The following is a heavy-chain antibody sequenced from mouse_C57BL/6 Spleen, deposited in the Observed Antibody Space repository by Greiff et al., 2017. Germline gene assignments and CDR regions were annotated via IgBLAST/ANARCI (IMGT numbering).Heavy chain of an antibody. CDR2: IDPEDGDT. J-gene: IGHJ2*01. V-gene: IGHV14-1*01. CDR1: GFNIKDYY. D-gene: IGHD1-1*01. CDR3: TTFTTVGLDY. Sequence: VQLQQSGAELVRPGASVKLSCTASGFNIKDYYMHWVKQRPEQGLEWIGRIDPEDGDTEYAPKFQGKATMTADPSSNTAYLQLSSLTSEDTAVYYCTTFTTVGLDYWGQGTTLTFSS.